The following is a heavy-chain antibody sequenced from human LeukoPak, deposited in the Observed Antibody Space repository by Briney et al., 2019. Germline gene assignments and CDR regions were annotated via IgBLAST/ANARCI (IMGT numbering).Heavy chain of an antibody. CDR3: ARDRLLFYDSSRYYPDGFDL. V-gene: IGHV3-48*03. Sequence: PGGSLRLSCAASGFSFNSYEMNWVRQAPGKGLEWVSYISGSGRTMYYADSVKGRFTISRDNARNSLYLQMNSLRAEDTAVYYCARDRLLFYDSSRYYPDGFDLWGQGTMVTVSS. CDR2: ISGSGRTM. J-gene: IGHJ3*01. D-gene: IGHD3-22*01. CDR1: GFSFNSYE.